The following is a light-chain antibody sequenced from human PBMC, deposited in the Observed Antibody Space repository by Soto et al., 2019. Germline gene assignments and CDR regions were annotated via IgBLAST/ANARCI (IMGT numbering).Light chain of an antibody. CDR1: SSDVGGYNY. J-gene: IGLJ2*01. V-gene: IGLV2-14*01. CDR2: DVS. CDR3: SSYTSSLVV. Sequence: QSARTQPASVSGSPGQSITISCTGTSSDVGGYNYVSWYQQHPGKAPKLMIYDVSNRPSGVSNRFSGSKSGNTASLTISGLQAEDEADYYCSSYTSSLVVFGGGTQLTVL.